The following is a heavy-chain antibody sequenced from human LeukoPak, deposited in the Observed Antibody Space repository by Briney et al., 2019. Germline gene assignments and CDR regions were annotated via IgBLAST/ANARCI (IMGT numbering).Heavy chain of an antibody. CDR3: ARDIGSSGLDNWFDP. D-gene: IGHD3-22*01. CDR2: SYYSGST. J-gene: IGHJ5*02. Sequence: PSETLSLTCTVSGGSISSYYWSWIRQPPGKGLEWIGYSYYSGSTNYNPSLKSRVTISVDTSKNQFSLKLSSVTAADTAVYYCARDIGSSGLDNWFDPWGQGTLVTVSS. V-gene: IGHV4-59*01. CDR1: GGSISSYY.